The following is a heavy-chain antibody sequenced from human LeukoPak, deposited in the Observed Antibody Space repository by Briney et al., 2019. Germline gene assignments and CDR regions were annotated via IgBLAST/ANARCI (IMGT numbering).Heavy chain of an antibody. CDR3: ARSTRDYFYNYGMDV. D-gene: IGHD1-1*01. V-gene: IGHV2-70*11. J-gene: IGHJ6*02. Sequence: SGPALVRPTQTLTLTCTFSGFSLTTSGMCVTWVCQPPGKALEWLARIDWDDDEYYNTSLKTRLTISKDTSKNQVVLTMTNMDPVDTATYYCARSTRDYFYNYGMDVWGRGTTVTVSS. CDR1: GFSLTTSGMC. CDR2: IDWDDDE.